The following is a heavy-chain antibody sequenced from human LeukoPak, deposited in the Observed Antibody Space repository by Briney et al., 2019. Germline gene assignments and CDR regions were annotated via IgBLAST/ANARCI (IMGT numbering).Heavy chain of an antibody. J-gene: IGHJ4*02. Sequence: PGGSLRLSCTVSGLTVSSNSMSWVRQAPGKGLEWVSRFTISRDNSKNTLYLQMNSLRAEDTAVYYCAKDKATAMVPGELTRWGQGTLVTVSS. V-gene: IGHV3-53*01. D-gene: IGHD5-18*01. CDR3: AKDKATAMVPGELTR. CDR1: GLTVSSNS.